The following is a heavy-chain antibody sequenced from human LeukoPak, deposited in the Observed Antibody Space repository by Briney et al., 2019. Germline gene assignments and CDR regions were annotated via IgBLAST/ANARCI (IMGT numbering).Heavy chain of an antibody. D-gene: IGHD3-22*01. CDR2: INHSGST. V-gene: IGHV4-34*01. Sequence: SETLSLTCAVYGGSFSGYYWSWIRQPPGKGLEWIGEINHSGSTNYNPSLKSRVTIPVDRSKNQFSLKLSSVTAADTAVYYCARGPYYYDSSGYSFDYWGQGTLVTVSS. CDR3: ARGPYYYDSSGYSFDY. CDR1: GGSFSGYY. J-gene: IGHJ4*02.